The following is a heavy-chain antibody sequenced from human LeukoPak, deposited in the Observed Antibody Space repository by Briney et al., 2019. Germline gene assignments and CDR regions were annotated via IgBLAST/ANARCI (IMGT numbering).Heavy chain of an antibody. Sequence: GASVKVSCKVSGYTLTELSMHWVRQAPGKGLEWMGGFDPEDGETIYAQKFQGRVTMTEDTSTDTAYMELSSLRSEDTAVYYCATAQAYYDSSGYLDYWGQGTLVTVSS. CDR3: ATAQAYYDSSGYLDY. CDR2: FDPEDGET. CDR1: GYTLTELS. V-gene: IGHV1-24*01. D-gene: IGHD3-22*01. J-gene: IGHJ4*02.